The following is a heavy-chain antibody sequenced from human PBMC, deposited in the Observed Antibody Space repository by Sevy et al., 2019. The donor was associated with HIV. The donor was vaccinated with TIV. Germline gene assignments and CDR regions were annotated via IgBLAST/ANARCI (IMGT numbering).Heavy chain of an antibody. CDR2: INYSGST. CDR1: GGSFSGYY. CDR3: ARHCSGTSCSHAFDI. Sequence: SETLSLTCAVYGGSFSGYYWSWIRQPPGKGLEWIGEINYSGSTNYNPSLKSRVTISGDTSKNQFSLKLSSVTAADTAVYYCARHCSGTSCSHAFDIWGQGTMVTVSS. V-gene: IGHV4-34*01. D-gene: IGHD2-2*01. J-gene: IGHJ3*02.